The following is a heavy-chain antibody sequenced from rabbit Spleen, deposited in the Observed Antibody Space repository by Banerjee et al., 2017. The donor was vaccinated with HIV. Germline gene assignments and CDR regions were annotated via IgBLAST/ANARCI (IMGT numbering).Heavy chain of an antibody. CDR1: GFSFNSGYD. D-gene: IGHD8-1*01. CDR2: IYTGNYKT. V-gene: IGHV1S40*01. J-gene: IGHJ4*01. CDR3: ARDAGSGPYIDGYFSL. Sequence: QSLEESGGGLVKPGASLTLTCKASGFSFNSGYDMCWVRQAPGKGLEWIACIYTGNYKTYYASWAKGRFTISKTSSTTVTLQMTSLTVADTATYFCARDAGSGPYIDGYFSLWGQGTLVTVS.